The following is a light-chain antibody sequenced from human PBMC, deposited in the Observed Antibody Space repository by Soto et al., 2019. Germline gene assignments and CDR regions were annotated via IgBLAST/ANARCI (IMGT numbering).Light chain of an antibody. V-gene: IGKV3D-20*02. CDR3: QLRSSWPPYT. J-gene: IGKJ2*01. CDR1: QSVSSSY. CDR2: GAS. Sequence: EIVLTQSPGTLSLSPGERATLFCRASQSVSSSYLAWYQQKPAQAPRLLIYGASRRATGIPDRFSGSGSGTDFTLSISRLEPEDFALYFCQLRSSWPPYTFAQGTKVGIK.